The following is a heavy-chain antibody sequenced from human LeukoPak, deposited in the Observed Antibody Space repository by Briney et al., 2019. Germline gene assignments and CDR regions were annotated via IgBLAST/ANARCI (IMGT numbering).Heavy chain of an antibody. Sequence: GGSLRLSCATSGFTFSSYAMSWVRQAPGKGLEWVSAISGSGGSTYYADSVKGRFTISRDDSKNTLYLQMNSLRAEDTAVYYCARGGILVYYYYGMDVWGKGTTVTVSS. CDR3: ARGGILVYYYYGMDV. D-gene: IGHD1-14*01. V-gene: IGHV3-23*01. CDR1: GFTFSSYA. CDR2: ISGSGGST. J-gene: IGHJ6*04.